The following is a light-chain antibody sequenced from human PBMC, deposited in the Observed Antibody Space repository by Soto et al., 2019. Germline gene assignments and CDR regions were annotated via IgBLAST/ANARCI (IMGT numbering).Light chain of an antibody. CDR3: QQSFSTPT. CDR2: SAS. Sequence: DIQMTQSPSSLSTSIGDRVTITCRASQRINIYLNWYRQTPGKAPELLIYSASNLQSGVPSRFSGSGSGTDFTLTISGLQSEDFATYYCQQSFSTPTFGQGTRLDIK. CDR1: QRINIY. V-gene: IGKV1-39*01. J-gene: IGKJ5*01.